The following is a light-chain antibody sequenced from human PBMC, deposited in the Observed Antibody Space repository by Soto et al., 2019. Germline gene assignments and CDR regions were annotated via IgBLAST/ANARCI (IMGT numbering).Light chain of an antibody. CDR1: SSNIGSNY. J-gene: IGLJ7*01. V-gene: IGLV1-47*01. CDR3: AAWDDSLSGPV. CDR2: RNN. Sequence: QSVLTQPPSASGTPGQSATISCSGSSSNIGSNYVYWYQQLPGTAPKLLIYRNNQRPSGVPDRFSGSKSGTSASLAISGLRSEDKADYYCAAWDDSLSGPVFGGGTQLTVL.